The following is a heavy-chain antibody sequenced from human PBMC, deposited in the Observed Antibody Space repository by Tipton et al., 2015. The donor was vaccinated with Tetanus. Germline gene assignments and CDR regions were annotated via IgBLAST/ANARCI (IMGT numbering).Heavy chain of an antibody. J-gene: IGHJ4*02. Sequence: TLSLTCTVSGGSISSPSYYWGWIRQPPGKGLEWIGSVSYSGTTYYNPSLRNRLTVSRDTSKNQFSLNLKSVTAADTAVYYCARGRTMSGVVAPFDLWGQGTQVTVSS. CDR1: GGSISSPSYY. V-gene: IGHV4-39*02. D-gene: IGHD3-3*01. CDR2: VSYSGTT. CDR3: ARGRTMSGVVAPFDL.